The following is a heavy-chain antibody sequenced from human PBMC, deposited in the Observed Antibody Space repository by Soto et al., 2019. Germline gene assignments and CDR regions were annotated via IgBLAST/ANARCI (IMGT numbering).Heavy chain of an antibody. V-gene: IGHV4-59*01. Sequence: SETLSLTCTVSGGSISNYYWSWLRQPPGRGLEWIGHIFYSGSTNYNPALKSRVTISVDTSKSQFSLKLSSVTAADTAVYYCAKDSGYNYGYFRWFDPWGKGTLVT. D-gene: IGHD5-18*01. CDR3: AKDSGYNYGYFRWFDP. J-gene: IGHJ5*02. CDR2: IFYSGST. CDR1: GGSISNYY.